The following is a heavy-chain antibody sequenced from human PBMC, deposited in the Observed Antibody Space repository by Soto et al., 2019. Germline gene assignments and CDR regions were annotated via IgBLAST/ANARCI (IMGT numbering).Heavy chain of an antibody. V-gene: IGHV3-9*01. D-gene: IGHD5-18*01. J-gene: IGHJ4*02. CDR3: ARGYLGYYFDY. Sequence: GGSLRLSCAASGFTFDDYAMHWVRQAPGKGLEWVSGISWNSGSIGYADSVKGRFTISRDNAKKSLYLRMNSLRAEDTAVYFCARGYLGYYFDYWGQGTLVTVSS. CDR2: ISWNSGSI. CDR1: GFTFDDYA.